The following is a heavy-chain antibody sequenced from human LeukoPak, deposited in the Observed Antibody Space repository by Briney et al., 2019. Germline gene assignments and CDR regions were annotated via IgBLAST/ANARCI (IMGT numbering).Heavy chain of an antibody. J-gene: IGHJ5*02. D-gene: IGHD2-2*01. CDR3: ARGRSRYCSSTSCLRGYWFDP. CDR2: INHSGST. V-gene: IGHV4-39*07. Sequence: PSETLSLTCTVSGGSISSGGYYWSWTRQPPGKGLEWIGEINHSGSTNYNPSLKSRVTISVDTSKNQFSLKLSSVTAADTAVYYCARGRSRYCSSTSCLRGYWFDPWGQGTLVTVSS. CDR1: GGSISSGGYY.